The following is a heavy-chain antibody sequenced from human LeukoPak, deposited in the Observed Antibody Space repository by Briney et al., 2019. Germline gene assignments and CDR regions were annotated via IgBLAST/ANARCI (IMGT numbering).Heavy chain of an antibody. D-gene: IGHD2-2*01. CDR2: SSASGETT. CDR1: GFTSSSYA. CDR3: ARGWVSKGYFDH. V-gene: IGHV3-23*01. Sequence: GGTLRLFCAASGFTSSSYAVSWVRQAPGKGLEWVSASSASGETTYYAESVKGRFNISRDNSKSRVYLQMNSMIAEDTAVYYCARGWVSKGYFDHWGQGTLVTVSS. J-gene: IGHJ4*02.